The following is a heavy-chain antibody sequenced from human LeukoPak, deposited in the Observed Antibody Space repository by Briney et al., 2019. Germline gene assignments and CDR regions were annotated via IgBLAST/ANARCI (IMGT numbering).Heavy chain of an antibody. D-gene: IGHD6-19*01. CDR3: ARDEETVAGLNGFDL. V-gene: IGHV3-21*01. CDR2: ITSGSKDT. J-gene: IGHJ4*02. CDR1: QFAFSSYS. Sequence: PGGSLRLSCAASQFAFSSYSMNWFRQAPGKGLDWVASITSGSKDTFYADSVKGRFTISRDTAENLLFLQMNSLRAEHTGVYYCARDEETVAGLNGFDLWGQGALVTVSS.